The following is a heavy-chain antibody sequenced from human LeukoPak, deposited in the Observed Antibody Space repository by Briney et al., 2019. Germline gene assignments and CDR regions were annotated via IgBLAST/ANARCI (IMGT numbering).Heavy chain of an antibody. J-gene: IGHJ4*02. D-gene: IGHD6-6*01. Sequence: GESLKISCQGSGYSFTSYWINWVRQMPGKGLEWMGRIDPSDSYTNHSPSFQGHVTISADKSLSTAYLQWSSLKASDTAMYYCARHRPGGAGDYWGQGTLVTVSS. CDR1: GYSFTSYW. V-gene: IGHV5-10-1*01. CDR2: IDPSDSYT. CDR3: ARHRPGGAGDY.